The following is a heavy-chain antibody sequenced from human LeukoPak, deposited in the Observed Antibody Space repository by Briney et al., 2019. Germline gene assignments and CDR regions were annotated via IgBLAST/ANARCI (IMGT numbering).Heavy chain of an antibody. CDR2: ISYDGSNK. J-gene: IGHJ4*02. CDR1: GFTFSSYA. D-gene: IGHD3-10*01. V-gene: IGHV3-30*04. CDR3: ARDYQRWFGELLYGYFDY. Sequence: GGSLRLSCAASGFTFSSYAMHWVRQAPGKGLEWVAVISYDGSNKYYADSVKGRFTISRDNSKNTLYLQMNSLRAEDTAVYYRARDYQRWFGELLYGYFDYWGQGTLVTVSS.